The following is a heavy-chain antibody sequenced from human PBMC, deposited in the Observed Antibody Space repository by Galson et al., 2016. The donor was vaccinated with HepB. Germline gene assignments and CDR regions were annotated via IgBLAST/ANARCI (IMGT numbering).Heavy chain of an antibody. CDR3: ARALTPHISLVRGVRINWFDP. CDR2: ISSSTSYI. D-gene: IGHD3-10*01. J-gene: IGHJ5*02. CDR1: GFTFSSYS. Sequence: SLRLSCAASGFTFSSYSMNWARQAPGKGLEWVSSISSSTSYIYYADSVKGRFTISRDNAKNSVYLQMNSLRAEDTAVYYCARALTPHISLVRGVRINWFDPWGQGTLVTVSS. V-gene: IGHV3-21*01.